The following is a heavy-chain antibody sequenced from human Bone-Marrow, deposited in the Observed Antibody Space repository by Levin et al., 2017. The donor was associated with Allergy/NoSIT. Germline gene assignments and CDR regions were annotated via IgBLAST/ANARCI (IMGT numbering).Heavy chain of an antibody. D-gene: IGHD2-8*02. CDR2: INSHGDDK. J-gene: IGHJ1*01. CDR1: GFTFSAYA. V-gene: IGHV3-23*01. Sequence: QPGGSLRLSCAVSGFTFSAYAMTWVRQAPGKGLEWVSAINSHGDDKYYADSVKGRFTISRDNSKNTLSLEMKNLRVDDTAIYYCAKDVGDIVLVVAPRGVHHWGQGTLVTVSS. CDR3: AKDVGDIVLVVAPRGVHH.